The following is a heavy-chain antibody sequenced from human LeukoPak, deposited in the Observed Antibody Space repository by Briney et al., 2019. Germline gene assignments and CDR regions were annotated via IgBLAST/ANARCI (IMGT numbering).Heavy chain of an antibody. Sequence: PGGSLRLSCAASGFTVSSNYMSWVRQAPGKGLEWVANIKQDGSDKYYVDSVKGRFTISRDNAKNSLFLQKNSLRAEDTAIYYCARALTASQDYWGQGTLVTVSS. V-gene: IGHV3-7*01. CDR1: GFTVSSNY. J-gene: IGHJ4*02. CDR3: ARALTASQDY. D-gene: IGHD1-14*01. CDR2: IKQDGSDK.